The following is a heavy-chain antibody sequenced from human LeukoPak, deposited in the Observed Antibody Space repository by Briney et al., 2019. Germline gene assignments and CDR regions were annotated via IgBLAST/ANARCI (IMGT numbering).Heavy chain of an antibody. CDR3: ARVSCDSYYYGMDV. D-gene: IGHD3-22*01. Sequence: PGGSLRLSCAASGFTFSASGMHWGRPAPGKGRGWGAVLWFDRGNKYYTDSVRGRFTLSRDTCKNTLYLHMNRVRAEATSVYYCARVSCDSYYYGMDVCCQGTTVTVSS. CDR2: LWFDRGNK. J-gene: IGHJ6*02. V-gene: IGHV3-33*01. CDR1: GFTFSASG.